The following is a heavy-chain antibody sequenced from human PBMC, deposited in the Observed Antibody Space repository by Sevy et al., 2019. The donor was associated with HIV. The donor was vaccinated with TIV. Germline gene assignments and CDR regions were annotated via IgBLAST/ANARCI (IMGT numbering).Heavy chain of an antibody. CDR1: GFTFSSYA. CDR2: ISGSGGST. V-gene: IGHV3-23*01. CDR3: AKGTVVVVAATAEYFQH. D-gene: IGHD2-15*01. J-gene: IGHJ1*01. Sequence: GGSLRLSCAASGFTFSSYAMSWVRQAPGKGLEWVSAISGSGGSTYYVDSVKGRFTISRDNSKNRLYLEMNGLRAEDTAVYYCAKGTVVVVAATAEYFQHWGQGTLVTVSS.